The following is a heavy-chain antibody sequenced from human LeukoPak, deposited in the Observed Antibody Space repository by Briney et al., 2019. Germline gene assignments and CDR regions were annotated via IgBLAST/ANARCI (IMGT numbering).Heavy chain of an antibody. CDR1: GGTFSSYA. CDR2: IIPIFGTA. Sequence: SVKVSCKASGGTFSSYAISWVRQAPGQGLEWMGGIIPIFGTANYAQKFQGRVTITADESTSTAYMELSSLRSEDTAVYYCARDRSGIAAAENWFDPWGQGTLVTVSS. CDR3: ARDRSGIAAAENWFDP. J-gene: IGHJ5*02. V-gene: IGHV1-69*13. D-gene: IGHD6-13*01.